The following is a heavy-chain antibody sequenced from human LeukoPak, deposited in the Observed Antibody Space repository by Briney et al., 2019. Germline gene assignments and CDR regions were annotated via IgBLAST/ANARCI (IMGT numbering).Heavy chain of an antibody. CDR2: IYSGGTT. CDR3: ATESPSCGGDCFGY. CDR1: GFTVSSNY. V-gene: IGHV3-53*01. J-gene: IGHJ4*02. D-gene: IGHD2-21*01. Sequence: PGGSLRLSCAASGFTVSSNYMSWVRQAPGKGLEWVSVIYSGGTTYYADSMKGRLTISRDNSKSTLYLQMNSLRAADTAVYYCATESPSCGGDCFGYWGQGTLVTVSS.